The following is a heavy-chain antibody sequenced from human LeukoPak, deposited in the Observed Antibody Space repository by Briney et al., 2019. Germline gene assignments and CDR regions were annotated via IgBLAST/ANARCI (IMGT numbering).Heavy chain of an antibody. CDR2: IIPIFGTA. J-gene: IGHJ5*02. D-gene: IGHD2-21*01. CDR3: ARAYCGGDCYTYRNWFDP. Sequence: SVKVSCKASGGTFSSYAISWVRQAPGQGLEWMGGIIPIFGTANYAQKFQGRVTITADESTSTAHMELSSLRSEDTAVYYCARAYCGGDCYTYRNWFDPWGQGTLVTVSS. CDR1: GGTFSSYA. V-gene: IGHV1-69*13.